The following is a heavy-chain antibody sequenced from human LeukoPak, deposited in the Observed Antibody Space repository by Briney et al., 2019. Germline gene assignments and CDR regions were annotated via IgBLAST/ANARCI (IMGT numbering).Heavy chain of an antibody. CDR1: GGSISSGGYY. J-gene: IGHJ5*02. D-gene: IGHD3-22*01. Sequence: SETLSLTRTVSGGSISSGGYYWNWIRQHPGKGLEWIGYIYYSGSTYYNPSLKSRVNISADTSKNQFSLKLRSVTAADTAVYYCARALSYYYDSSGYSWGQGTLVTVSS. CDR3: ARALSYYYDSSGYS. V-gene: IGHV4-31*03. CDR2: IYYSGST.